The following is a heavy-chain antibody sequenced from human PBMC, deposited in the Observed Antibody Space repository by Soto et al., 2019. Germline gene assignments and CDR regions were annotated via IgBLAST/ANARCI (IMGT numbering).Heavy chain of an antibody. CDR3: ARSYYYGSGTLTFDY. J-gene: IGHJ4*02. Sequence: ASVKVSCKASGYTFTDYYMHWVRQAPGQGLEWLGWINPNSGGTNYAQKFQGWVTMTRDTSINTAYMEVSRLRSDDTAVYYCARSYYYGSGTLTFDYWGQGTLVTVSS. V-gene: IGHV1-2*04. CDR1: GYTFTDYY. CDR2: INPNSGGT. D-gene: IGHD3-10*01.